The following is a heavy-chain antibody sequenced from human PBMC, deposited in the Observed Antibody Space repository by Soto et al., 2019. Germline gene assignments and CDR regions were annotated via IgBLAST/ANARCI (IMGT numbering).Heavy chain of an antibody. V-gene: IGHV4-39*02. CDR2: IYYSGST. CDR1: GESISGTIYY. D-gene: IGHD6-25*01. J-gene: IGHJ4*02. Sequence: SETLSLTCIVSGESISGTIYYWGWIRQPPGKGLEWIGSIYYSGSTYYNPSLKSRVTISVDTSKNHFSLKLTSVTAADTAVYYCARSGGSGSFYFDSWGQGSQVTVSS. CDR3: ARSGGSGSFYFDS.